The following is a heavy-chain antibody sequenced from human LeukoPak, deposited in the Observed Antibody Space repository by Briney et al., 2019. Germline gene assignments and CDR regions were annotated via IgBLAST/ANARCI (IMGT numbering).Heavy chain of an antibody. Sequence: GASVKVSCKASGYTFTSYYMHWVRQAPGQGLEWMGIINPRGGSASSAQKFQGRVTLTRDTSTSTVYMELSSLTSEDTAVYYCASRGIAAATQYFDYWGQGTLVTVSS. J-gene: IGHJ4*02. CDR1: GYTFTSYY. V-gene: IGHV1-46*01. D-gene: IGHD6-13*01. CDR3: ASRGIAAATQYFDY. CDR2: INPRGGSA.